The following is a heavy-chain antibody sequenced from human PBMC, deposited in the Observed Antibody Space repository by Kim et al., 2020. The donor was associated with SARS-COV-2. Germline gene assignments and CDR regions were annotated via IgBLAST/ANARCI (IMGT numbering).Heavy chain of an antibody. CDR3: ARDAAVAGQGWFDP. D-gene: IGHD6-19*01. Sequence: AQKFKGRVTITEDESTSTAYVELSSLRSEDTAVYYCARDAAVAGQGWFDPWGQGTLVTVSS. V-gene: IGHV1-69*01. J-gene: IGHJ5*02.